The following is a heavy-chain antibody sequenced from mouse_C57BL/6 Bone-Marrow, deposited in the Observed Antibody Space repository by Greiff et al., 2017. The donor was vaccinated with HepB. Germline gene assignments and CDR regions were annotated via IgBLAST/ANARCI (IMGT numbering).Heavy chain of an antibody. CDR2: IYPSDSET. Sequence: VQLQQPGAELVRPGSSVKLSCKASGYTFTSYWMDWVKQRPGQGLEWIGNIYPSDSETHYNQKFKDKATLTVDKSSSTAYKQLSSLTSEDSAVYYCARRGNYDARDYWGQGTSVTVSS. J-gene: IGHJ4*01. V-gene: IGHV1-61*01. CDR3: ARRGNYDARDY. D-gene: IGHD2-1*01. CDR1: GYTFTSYW.